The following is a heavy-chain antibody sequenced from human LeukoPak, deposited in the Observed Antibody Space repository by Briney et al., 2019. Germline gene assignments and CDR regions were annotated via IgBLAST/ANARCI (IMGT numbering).Heavy chain of an antibody. J-gene: IGHJ6*02. D-gene: IGHD7-27*01. CDR2: IKEDESQE. Sequence: GGSLRLSCAASGFSFSDSWLSWVRQAPGKGPEWVANIKEDESQEHYADSVKGRFTVSRDNAKNSLFLQMNSLRVEDTAVYYCATYKNWVAGDVWGQGTTVSVSS. CDR3: ATYKNWVAGDV. CDR1: GFSFSDSW. V-gene: IGHV3-7*01.